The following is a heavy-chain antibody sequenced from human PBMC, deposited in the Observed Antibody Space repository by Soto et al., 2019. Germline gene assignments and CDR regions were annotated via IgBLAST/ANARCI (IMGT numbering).Heavy chain of an antibody. CDR1: GYIFSGYY. J-gene: IGHJ5*01. CDR3: ARDRSLRLNWFDS. Sequence: QVQLVQSGAEVKKPGASVKVSCKTSGYIFSGYYIHWLRQAPGQGLEWMGCITPASGETNSAQNFLGRLNMTRERSTAAAYVELNILTSADTAVYYCARDRSLRLNWFDSWGQGTLVIVSS. D-gene: IGHD6-13*01. CDR2: ITPASGET. V-gene: IGHV1-2*02.